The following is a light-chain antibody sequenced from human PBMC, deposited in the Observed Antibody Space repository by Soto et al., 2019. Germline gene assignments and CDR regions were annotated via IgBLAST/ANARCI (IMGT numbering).Light chain of an antibody. CDR3: HRYDSSLYT. Sequence: ENVLTQSPGTLSLSPGERATLSCRASPSVSTNYLAWYQQKPGQAPRLLIYSTSTRATGIPARFSGSGSGTDFTLTISRLEPEDFAVYYCHRYDSSLYTFGQGTKLEIK. J-gene: IGKJ2*01. CDR1: PSVSTNY. V-gene: IGKV3-20*01. CDR2: STS.